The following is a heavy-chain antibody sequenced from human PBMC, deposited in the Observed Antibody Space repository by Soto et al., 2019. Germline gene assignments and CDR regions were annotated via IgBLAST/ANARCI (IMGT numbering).Heavy chain of an antibody. J-gene: IGHJ4*02. Sequence: SETLSLTCTVSGGSISSGGYYWSWIRQHPGKGLEWIGYIYYSGSTYYNPSLKSRVTISVDTSKNQFSLKLSSVTAADTAVYYCARLYSSSALVYYFDYWGQGTLVTAPQ. D-gene: IGHD6-6*01. CDR2: IYYSGST. V-gene: IGHV4-31*03. CDR3: ARLYSSSALVYYFDY. CDR1: GGSISSGGYY.